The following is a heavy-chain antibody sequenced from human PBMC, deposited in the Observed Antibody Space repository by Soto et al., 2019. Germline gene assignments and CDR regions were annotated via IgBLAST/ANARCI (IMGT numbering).Heavy chain of an antibody. J-gene: IGHJ6*02. CDR2: IYIEGTP. V-gene: IGHV3-53*01. D-gene: IGHD3-9*01. Sequence: GGSLRLSCAASGFTVGSNCMRWVRQAPGKGLEWVSVIYIEGTPYYSESLKAGFTISRENTNNTLYLHINNLIAEDTAVYYCARSTYYDIVTGPYYYYAMDVWGQGTMVTVSS. CDR1: GFTVGSNC. CDR3: ARSTYYDIVTGPYYYYAMDV.